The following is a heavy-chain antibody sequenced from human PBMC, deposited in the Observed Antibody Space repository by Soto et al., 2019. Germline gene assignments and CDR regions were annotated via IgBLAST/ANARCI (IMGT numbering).Heavy chain of an antibody. Sequence: SETLSLTCTVSGGSISSSSYYWGWIRQPPGKGLEWIGSIYYSGSTYYNPSLKSRVTISVDTSKNQFSLKLSSVTAADTAVYYCAILAARPSFDYWGQGTLVTVSS. CDR3: AILAARPSFDY. CDR2: IYYSGST. V-gene: IGHV4-39*01. D-gene: IGHD6-6*01. CDR1: GGSISSSSYY. J-gene: IGHJ4*02.